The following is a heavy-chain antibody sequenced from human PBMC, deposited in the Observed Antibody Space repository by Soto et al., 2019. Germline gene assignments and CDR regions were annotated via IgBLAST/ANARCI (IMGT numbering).Heavy chain of an antibody. V-gene: IGHV3-23*01. CDR2: ISGSGGST. D-gene: IGHD3-22*01. CDR1: GFTFSSYA. CDR3: AKDYDSSGYRWFDP. Sequence: QTGGSLRLSCAASGFTFSSYAMSWVRQAPGKGLEWASAISGSGGSTYYADSVKGRFTISRDNSKNTLYLQMNSLRAEDTAVYYCAKDYDSSGYRWFDPWGQGTLVTVSS. J-gene: IGHJ5*02.